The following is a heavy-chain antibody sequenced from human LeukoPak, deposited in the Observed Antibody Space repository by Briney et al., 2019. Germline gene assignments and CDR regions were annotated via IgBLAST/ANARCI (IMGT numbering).Heavy chain of an antibody. J-gene: IGHJ4*02. CDR1: GYTFTVYY. D-gene: IGHD1-26*01. V-gene: IGHV1-2*02. CDR2: INPNSGGT. CDR3: ARDSQIVGAIRGSTALGY. Sequence: ASVTVSFTASGYTFTVYYMHWVRQAPGQGLEWVGWINPNSGGTNYTQKFQGRVTIIRDTSISTANMQLSRLRSDDRAAYSSARDSQIVGAIRGSTALGYWGQRTLVTVSS.